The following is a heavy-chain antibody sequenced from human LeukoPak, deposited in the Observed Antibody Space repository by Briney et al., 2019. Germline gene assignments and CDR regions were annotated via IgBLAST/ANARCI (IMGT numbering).Heavy chain of an antibody. D-gene: IGHD3-22*01. CDR3: ASPIVALEWPDAFDI. J-gene: IGHJ3*02. Sequence: SETLSLTCTVSGGSISSSSYYWGWIRQPPGKGLEWIGSIYYSGSTYYNPSLKSRVTISVDTSKNQFSLKLSSVTAADTAVYYCASPIVALEWPDAFDIWGQGTMVTVSS. CDR1: GGSISSSSYY. V-gene: IGHV4-39*01. CDR2: IYYSGST.